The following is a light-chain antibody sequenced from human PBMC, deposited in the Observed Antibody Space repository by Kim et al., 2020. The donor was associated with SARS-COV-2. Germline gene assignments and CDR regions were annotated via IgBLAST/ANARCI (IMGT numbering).Light chain of an antibody. CDR2: GNS. V-gene: IGLV1-40*01. CDR3: QSYDSSLSTYV. J-gene: IGLJ1*01. CDR1: SSNIGAGYD. Sequence: GVTISRTGSSSNIGAGYDVHWYQQLPGTAPKLLIYGNSNRPSGVPDRFSGSKSGTSASLAITGLQAEDEADYYCQSYDSSLSTYVFGTGTKVTVL.